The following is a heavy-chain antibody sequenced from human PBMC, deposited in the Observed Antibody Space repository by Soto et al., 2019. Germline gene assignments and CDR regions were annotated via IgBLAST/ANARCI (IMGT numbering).Heavy chain of an antibody. J-gene: IGHJ4*02. V-gene: IGHV1-69*12. Sequence: QVQLVQSGAEVKKPGSSVKVSCKASGGTFNSYAINWVRQAPGQGLEWMGGIIPIFGTATYAQKYQGRVTITADESTSTAHMELSRLRFEDTAVYYCARGSGSYLGNDYWGQGTLVTVSS. CDR1: GGTFNSYA. D-gene: IGHD1-26*01. CDR2: IIPIFGTA. CDR3: ARGSGSYLGNDY.